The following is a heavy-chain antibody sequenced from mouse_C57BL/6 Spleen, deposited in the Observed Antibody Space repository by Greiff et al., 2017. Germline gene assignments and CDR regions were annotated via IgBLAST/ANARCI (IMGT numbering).Heavy chain of an antibody. CDR3: ARDGAYGYDAHFDY. CDR1: GYTFTSYW. J-gene: IGHJ2*01. Sequence: QVQLQQPGAELVRPGTSVKLSCKASGYTFTSYWLHWVKQRPGQGLEWIGVIDPSDSYTNYNQKFKGKATLTVDTSSSTAYMQLSSLTSEDSAVYDCARDGAYGYDAHFDYWGQGTTLTVSS. V-gene: IGHV1-59*01. D-gene: IGHD2-2*01. CDR2: IDPSDSYT.